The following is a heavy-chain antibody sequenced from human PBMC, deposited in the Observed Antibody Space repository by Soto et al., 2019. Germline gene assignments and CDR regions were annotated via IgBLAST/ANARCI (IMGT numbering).Heavy chain of an antibody. Sequence: SETLSLTCTVSGGSIISYYWSWIRQPPWKGLEWLGYIYYSGSTNYNPSLKSRVTISVDTSKNQFSLKLSSVTAADTAVYYCAAVVPGAIGGGDWFDPCGRRTLVPVCS. CDR2: IYYSGST. J-gene: IGHJ5*02. CDR3: AAVVPGAIGGGDWFDP. CDR1: GGSIISYY. V-gene: IGHV4-59*01. D-gene: IGHD2-2*01.